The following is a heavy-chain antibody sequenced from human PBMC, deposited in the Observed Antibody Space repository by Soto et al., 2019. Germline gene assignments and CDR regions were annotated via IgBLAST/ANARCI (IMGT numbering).Heavy chain of an antibody. CDR1: GFTFSNAW. V-gene: IGHV3-15*01. J-gene: IGHJ4*02. D-gene: IGHD2-15*01. Sequence: GGSLRLSCAASGFTFSNAWMSWVRQAPGKGLEWVGRIKSKTDGGTTDYAAPVKGRFTISRDDSKNMLYLQMNSLKSEDTGVYYCTTGGHCSGGRCYSVGFWGQGTLVTVSS. CDR2: IKSKTDGGTT. CDR3: TTGGHCSGGRCYSVGF.